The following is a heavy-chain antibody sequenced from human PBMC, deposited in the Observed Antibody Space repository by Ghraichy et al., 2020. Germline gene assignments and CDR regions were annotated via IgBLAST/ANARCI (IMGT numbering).Heavy chain of an antibody. CDR2: ISRDSSSYI. CDR1: GFTISTYR. D-gene: IGHD3-10*01. Sequence: LSLTCAASGFTISTYRMNWVRQAPGKGLEWVSSISRDSSSYIYYRDSVKGRFTISRDNAKNSLYLQMNSLRVEDTAVYYCARDVVGDVFDVWGQGTMVTVSS. J-gene: IGHJ3*01. V-gene: IGHV3-21*01. CDR3: ARDVVGDVFDV.